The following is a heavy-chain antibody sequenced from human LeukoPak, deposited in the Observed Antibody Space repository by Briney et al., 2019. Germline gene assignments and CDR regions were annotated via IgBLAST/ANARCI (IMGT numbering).Heavy chain of an antibody. D-gene: IGHD3-3*01. CDR3: ARGWADFWSGYAYYFDY. V-gene: IGHV4-38-2*02. Sequence: SETLSLTCTVSGYSISSGYYWGWIRQPPGKGLEWIGSIYHSGSTYYNPSLKSRVTISVDTSKNRFSLKLSSVTAADTAVYYCARGWADFWSGYAYYFDYWGQGTLVTVSS. J-gene: IGHJ4*02. CDR1: GYSISSGYY. CDR2: IYHSGST.